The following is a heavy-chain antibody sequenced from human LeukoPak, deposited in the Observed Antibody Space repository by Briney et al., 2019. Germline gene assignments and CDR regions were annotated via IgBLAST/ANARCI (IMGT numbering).Heavy chain of an antibody. CDR3: ARGRDIVVVPATLYYYGMDV. CDR2: INPNSGGT. Sequence: ASVKVSCKASGYTFTGYYMHWVRQAPGQGVEWMGWINPNSGGTNYAQKFQGRVTMTRDTSISTAYMELSRLRSDDTAVYYCARGRDIVVVPATLYYYGMDVWGQGTTVTVSS. D-gene: IGHD2-2*01. J-gene: IGHJ6*02. V-gene: IGHV1-2*02. CDR1: GYTFTGYY.